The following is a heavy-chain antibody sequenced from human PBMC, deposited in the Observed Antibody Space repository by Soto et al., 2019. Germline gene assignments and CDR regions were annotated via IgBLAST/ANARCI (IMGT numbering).Heavy chain of an antibody. CDR3: ARSDGRY. V-gene: IGHV4-34*01. Sequence: ASETLSLSCDVYGGSFSGYIWTWIRQPPGKGLEWIGEINHSGSTNYNPSLKSRVTISVDTSKNQFSLKLSSVTAADTAVYYCARSDGRYWGQGTLVTVSS. CDR1: GGSFSGYI. J-gene: IGHJ4*02. CDR2: INHSGST.